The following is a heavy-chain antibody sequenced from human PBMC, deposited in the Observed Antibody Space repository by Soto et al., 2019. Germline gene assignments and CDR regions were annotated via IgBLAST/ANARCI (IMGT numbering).Heavy chain of an antibody. V-gene: IGHV4-61*01. J-gene: IGHJ3*02. Sequence: SETLSLTCTVSGGSVSSGSYYWSWIRQPPGKGLEWIGYIYYSGSTNYNPSFKSRVTISVDTYKNQFSLKLSSVTAADTALYYCAREGVVGATDAFDIWGQGTMVTVSS. D-gene: IGHD1-26*01. CDR3: AREGVVGATDAFDI. CDR2: IYYSGST. CDR1: GGSVSSGSYY.